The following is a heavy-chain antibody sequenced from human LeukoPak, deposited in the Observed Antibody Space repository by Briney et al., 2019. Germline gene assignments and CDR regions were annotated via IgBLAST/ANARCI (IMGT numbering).Heavy chain of an antibody. CDR1: GFTFSSYA. CDR3: AKDQTPSSPSTVTMTFDY. D-gene: IGHD4-17*01. J-gene: IGHJ4*02. Sequence: PGGSLRLSCAASGFTFSSYAMSWVRQAPGKGLEWVSAISGSGGSTYYADSVKGRFTISRDNSKNTLYLQMNSLRAEDTAVYYCAKDQTPSSPSTVTMTFDYWGQGTLVTASS. V-gene: IGHV3-23*01. CDR2: ISGSGGST.